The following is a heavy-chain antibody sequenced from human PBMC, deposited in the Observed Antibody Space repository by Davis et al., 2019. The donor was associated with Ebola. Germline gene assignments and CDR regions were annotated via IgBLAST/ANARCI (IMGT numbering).Heavy chain of an antibody. Sequence: GGSLRLSCAASGFTFSSFAMSWVRQAPGKGLEWVSTISGTSTYTYYADSVKGRFTISRDNAKNTLYLQMNSLRAEDTAVYYCARGATVVKALDYWGQGTLVTVSS. J-gene: IGHJ4*02. V-gene: IGHV3-23*01. D-gene: IGHD4-23*01. CDR1: GFTFSSFA. CDR3: ARGATVVKALDY. CDR2: ISGTSTYT.